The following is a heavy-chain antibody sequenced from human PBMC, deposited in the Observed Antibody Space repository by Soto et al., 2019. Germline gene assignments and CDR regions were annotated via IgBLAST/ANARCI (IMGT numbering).Heavy chain of an antibody. CDR2: ISVYNGDT. CDR1: GYTFTSYG. D-gene: IGHD1-26*01. CDR3: ARDRSNSEY. V-gene: IGHV1-18*01. J-gene: IGHJ4*02. Sequence: QVQLVQSGAEVKKPGASVKVSCKTSGYTFTSYGISWVRQAPGQGLEWMGWISVYNGDTNYAQKFQGRVTMTTDTPTNTVYMELRSLRSDDTAVYYCARDRSNSEYWGQGTLVTVSS.